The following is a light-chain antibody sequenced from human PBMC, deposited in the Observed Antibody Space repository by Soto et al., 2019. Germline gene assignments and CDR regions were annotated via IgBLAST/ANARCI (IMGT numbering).Light chain of an antibody. CDR1: QSVSSY. CDR3: QQRSNWPMYP. J-gene: IGKJ2*01. V-gene: IGKV3-11*01. Sequence: EIVLTQSPATLSLSPGERTTLSCRASQSVSSYLAWYQQKPGQAPRLLISDASNRATRIPAMFSGSGSETDFTLTISSLEPDNFAVYYCQQRSNWPMYPFGQGNKLEIK. CDR2: DAS.